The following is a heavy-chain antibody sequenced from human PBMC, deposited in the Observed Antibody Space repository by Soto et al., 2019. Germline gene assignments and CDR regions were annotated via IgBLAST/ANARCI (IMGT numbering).Heavy chain of an antibody. CDR1: GFTFWTHT. V-gene: IGHV3-21*01. CDR2: IRGFSPYT. J-gene: IGHJ6*02. D-gene: IGHD2-15*01. Sequence: PGGSLGLSCISSGFTFWTHTMNWVRQAPVKGLEWVSGIRGFSPYTFYAESVKGRFTISRDNAKNSLYLQMNSLRAEDTAVYYCARDRGYDAHDYYYNAMDVWGQGTTVTVSS. CDR3: ARDRGYDAHDYYYNAMDV.